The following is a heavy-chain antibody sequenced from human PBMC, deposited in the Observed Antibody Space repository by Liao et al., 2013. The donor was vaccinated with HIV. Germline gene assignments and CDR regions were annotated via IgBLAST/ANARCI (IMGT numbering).Heavy chain of an antibody. Sequence: QVQLQESGPGLVKPSETLSLTCTVSGGSISSYYWSWIRQPPGKGLEWIGYIYYSGSTNYNPSLKSRVTISVDTSKNQFSLKLSSVTAADTAVYFCATNPFSGGYFDYWGQGTLVTVSS. CDR2: IYYSGST. CDR1: GGSISSYY. V-gene: IGHV4-59*12. D-gene: IGHD3-3*02. CDR3: ATNPFSGGYFDY. J-gene: IGHJ4*02.